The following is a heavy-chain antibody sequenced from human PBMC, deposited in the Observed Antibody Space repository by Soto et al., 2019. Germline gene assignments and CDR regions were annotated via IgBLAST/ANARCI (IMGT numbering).Heavy chain of an antibody. CDR1: GGTVASSHW. CDR2: VYHTGDT. D-gene: IGHD2-21*02. CDR3: AREVVTAGGNNYFDP. Sequence: SETLSLTCGVSGGTVASSHWWSWVRQSPGGGLEWIGNVYHTGDTNLNPSLQSRVTISVDKSNNQFSLRLNSLTAADTAVYFCAREVVTAGGNNYFDPWGPGTLVTVSS. J-gene: IGHJ5*02. V-gene: IGHV4-4*02.